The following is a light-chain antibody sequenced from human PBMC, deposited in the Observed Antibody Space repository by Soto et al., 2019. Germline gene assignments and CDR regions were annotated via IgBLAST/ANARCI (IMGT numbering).Light chain of an antibody. CDR3: QQYGSSRWT. J-gene: IGKJ1*01. Sequence: ENVLTQSPGTLSLSPGERATLSCRASQSVSTPYLAWYQQKPGQAPRLLIYSTSTRASGIPDRFSGSGSGIDFTLTISRLEPEDFAVYYCQQYGSSRWTLGQGTKVEI. CDR1: QSVSTPY. CDR2: STS. V-gene: IGKV3-20*01.